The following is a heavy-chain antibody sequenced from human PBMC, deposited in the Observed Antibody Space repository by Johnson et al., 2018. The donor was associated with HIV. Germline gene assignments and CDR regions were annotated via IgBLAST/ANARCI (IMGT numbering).Heavy chain of an antibody. D-gene: IGHD2-8*01. V-gene: IGHV3-30*02. Sequence: QVQLVESGGGVVQPGGSLRLSCAASGFSFSSYGMHWVRQAPGKGLEWVAFIRYDGSKKYYADSVKGRFTISRDNSKNTLYLQMNSLRAEDTAVYYCLIRDAFDIWGQGTMVTVSS. CDR3: LIRDAFDI. J-gene: IGHJ3*02. CDR1: GFSFSSYG. CDR2: IRYDGSKK.